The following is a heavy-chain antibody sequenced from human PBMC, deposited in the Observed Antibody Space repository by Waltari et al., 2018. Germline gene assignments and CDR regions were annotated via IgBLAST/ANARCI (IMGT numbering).Heavy chain of an antibody. V-gene: IGHV1-69-2*01. Sequence: EVQLVQSGAEVKKPGATVKISCKVAGYTFTDYYMHWVHQAPGKGLEWMGRVDPEDGETIYAEKFQGRVTITADTSTDTAYMELSSLRSEDTAVYYCATVPSMVVTRQGRDFDYWGQGTLVTVSS. CDR2: VDPEDGET. D-gene: IGHD2-21*02. J-gene: IGHJ4*02. CDR1: GYTFTDYY. CDR3: ATVPSMVVTRQGRDFDY.